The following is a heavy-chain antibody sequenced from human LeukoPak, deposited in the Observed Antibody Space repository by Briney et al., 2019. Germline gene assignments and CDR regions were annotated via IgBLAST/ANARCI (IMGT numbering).Heavy chain of an antibody. Sequence: GGSLRLSCAASGFSFGSYWMNWVRQVPGKGLEWVAIINTDGSEKNYVDSVKGRFTISRDNAKNSLYLQMNSLRAEDTAMYYCARSNSGPDYWGQGTLVIVPS. J-gene: IGHJ4*02. D-gene: IGHD4-23*01. V-gene: IGHV3-7*01. CDR3: ARSNSGPDY. CDR2: INTDGSEK. CDR1: GFSFGSYW.